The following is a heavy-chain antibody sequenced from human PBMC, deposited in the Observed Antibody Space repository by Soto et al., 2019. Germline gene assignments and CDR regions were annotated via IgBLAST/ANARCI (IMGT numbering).Heavy chain of an antibody. CDR1: GFTFSSYA. CDR2: ILYDGTNK. J-gene: IGHJ4*02. V-gene: IGHV3-30-3*01. D-gene: IGHD3-22*01. Sequence: PGGSLRLSCAASGFTFSSYAMHWVRQAPGKGLEWVAIILYDGTNKDYADSVKGRFTISRDNSKNTVYLQMNSLRDEDTAVYYCARGSPHYYDSSGYVYFDYWGQGTLVTVS. CDR3: ARGSPHYYDSSGYVYFDY.